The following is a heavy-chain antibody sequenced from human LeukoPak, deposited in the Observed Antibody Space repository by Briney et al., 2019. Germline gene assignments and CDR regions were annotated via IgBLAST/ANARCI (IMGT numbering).Heavy chain of an antibody. Sequence: SQTLSLTCAISRDSVTSNSVAWNWIRQTPSRGLEWLGRTYYRSQWHYDYAVSVKSRIIINPDTSKNQFSLHLNSVTPEDTAVYYCARSFIKSFDYWGQGTLVTVSS. CDR2: TYYRSQWHY. CDR3: ARSFIKSFDY. J-gene: IGHJ4*02. CDR1: RDSVTSNSVA. V-gene: IGHV6-1*01.